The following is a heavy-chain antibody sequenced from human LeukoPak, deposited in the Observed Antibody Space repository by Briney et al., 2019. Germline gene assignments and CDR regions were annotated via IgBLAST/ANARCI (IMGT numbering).Heavy chain of an antibody. D-gene: IGHD6-13*01. Sequence: PSETLSLTCTVSGVSISSSSYYWGWIRQPPGKGLEWIGSIYYSGSTYYNPSLKSRVTISVDTTKNQFSLKLSSVTAADTAVYYCARELKAAAPFDPWGQGTLVTVSS. V-gene: IGHV4-39*07. CDR2: IYYSGST. J-gene: IGHJ5*02. CDR1: GVSISSSSYY. CDR3: ARELKAAAPFDP.